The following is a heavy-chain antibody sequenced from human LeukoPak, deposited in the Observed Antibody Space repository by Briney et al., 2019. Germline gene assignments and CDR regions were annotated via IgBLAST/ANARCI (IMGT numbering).Heavy chain of an antibody. Sequence: GGSLRLSCAASKFTFSSSWMHWVRQAPGKGLVWVSRINSDGSTTVYADSVKGRFTISRDNSKNTLYLQMNSLRAEDTAVYYCAREGPDSSGYYSDYWGQGTLVTVSS. CDR1: KFTFSSSW. V-gene: IGHV3-74*01. J-gene: IGHJ4*02. CDR2: INSDGSTT. CDR3: AREGPDSSGYYSDY. D-gene: IGHD3-22*01.